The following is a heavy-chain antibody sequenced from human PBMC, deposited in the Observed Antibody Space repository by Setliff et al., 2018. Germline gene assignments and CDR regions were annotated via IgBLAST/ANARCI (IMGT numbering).Heavy chain of an antibody. CDR3: ARTCSGSGCYAGLES. J-gene: IGHJ4*02. V-gene: IGHV3-74*01. Sequence: SLRLSCEATGFSFSSYSMHWVRQAPGKGLVWVSRINSDGSSTSYADSVKGRFTISRDNAKNTLYLQMNSLRPEDTAVYYCARTCSGSGCYAGLESWGQGTPVTVSS. CDR2: INSDGSST. D-gene: IGHD2-15*01. CDR1: GFSFSSYS.